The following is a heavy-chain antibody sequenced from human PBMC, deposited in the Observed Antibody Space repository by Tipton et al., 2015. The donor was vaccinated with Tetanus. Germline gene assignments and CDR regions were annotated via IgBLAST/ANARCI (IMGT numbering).Heavy chain of an antibody. CDR1: GVSMIDSY. J-gene: IGHJ6*02. Sequence: TLSLTCTVSGVSMIDSYWNWIRQPAGKGLEWIGRIYSSGTTNYDPSLRGRVTMSIDTSKNRFSLKVNSVTAADTAVYYCARDRGVRGGYYYYHGMDVWGQGTTVTVSS. CDR3: ARDRGVRGGYYYYHGMDV. D-gene: IGHD3-10*01. CDR2: IYSSGTT. V-gene: IGHV4-4*07.